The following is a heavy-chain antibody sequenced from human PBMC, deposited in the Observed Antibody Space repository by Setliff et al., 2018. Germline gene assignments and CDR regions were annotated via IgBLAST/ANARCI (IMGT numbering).Heavy chain of an antibody. J-gene: IGHJ6*03. CDR2: IIPMFGAT. D-gene: IGHD2-15*01. Sequence: ASVKVSCKASGGTFSSYAIDWVRQAPGQGLEWMGGIIPMFGATNYAQRFRSRVTITADESTTTAYLELSSLRSEDTAVYYCARVRDCSGGICHRGFHHYMDVWGKGTTVTVSS. V-gene: IGHV1-69*13. CDR3: ARVRDCSGGICHRGFHHYMDV. CDR1: GGTFSSYA.